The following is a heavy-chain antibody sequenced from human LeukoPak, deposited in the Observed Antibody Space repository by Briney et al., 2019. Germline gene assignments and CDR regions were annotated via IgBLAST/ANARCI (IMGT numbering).Heavy chain of an antibody. Sequence: GASVKVSCKASGYTFTGYYMHWVRQAPGQGLEWMGRIIPILGIANYAQKFQGRVTITADKSTSTAYMELSSLRSEDTAVYYCARARKVGGYSYGPYCWGQGTLVTVSS. CDR3: ARARKVGGYSYGPYC. CDR2: IIPILGIA. CDR1: GYTFTGYY. J-gene: IGHJ4*02. D-gene: IGHD5-18*01. V-gene: IGHV1-69*04.